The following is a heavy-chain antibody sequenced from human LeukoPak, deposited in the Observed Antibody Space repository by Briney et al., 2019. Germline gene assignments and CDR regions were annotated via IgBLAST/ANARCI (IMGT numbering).Heavy chain of an antibody. Sequence: ASVKVSCKASGYTFTSYDINWVRQATGQGLEWMGWMNPNNGNTGYAQKFQGRVTMTRNTSISTAYMELSSLRSEDTAVYYCAREGEKKQWLENEFDYWGQGTLVTVSS. D-gene: IGHD6-19*01. J-gene: IGHJ4*02. V-gene: IGHV1-8*01. CDR3: AREGEKKQWLENEFDY. CDR1: GYTFTSYD. CDR2: MNPNNGNT.